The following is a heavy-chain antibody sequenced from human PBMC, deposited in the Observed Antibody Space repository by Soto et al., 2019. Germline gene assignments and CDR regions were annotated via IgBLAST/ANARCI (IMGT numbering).Heavy chain of an antibody. CDR2: INHSGST. D-gene: IGHD6-13*01. Sequence: SETLSLTCAVYGGSFSGYYWSWIRQPPGKGLERIGEINHSGSTNYNPSLKSRVTISVDTSKNQFSLKLSSVTAADTAVYYCARGRSSYGPMSENWFDPWGQGTLVTVSS. J-gene: IGHJ5*02. V-gene: IGHV4-34*01. CDR1: GGSFSGYY. CDR3: ARGRSSYGPMSENWFDP.